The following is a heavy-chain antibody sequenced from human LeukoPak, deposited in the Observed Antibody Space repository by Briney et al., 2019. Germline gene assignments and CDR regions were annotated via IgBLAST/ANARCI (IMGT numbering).Heavy chain of an antibody. J-gene: IGHJ4*02. V-gene: IGHV4-4*07. CDR2: IYTSGST. Sequence: SETLSLTCTVSGGSISSYYWSWIRQPAGKGLEWIGRIYTSGSTNYNPSLKSRVTMSVDTSKNQFSLKLSSVTAADTAVYYCARDGTLLGAAGNFDYWGQGTLVTVSS. CDR1: GGSISSYY. CDR3: ARDGTLLGAAGNFDY. D-gene: IGHD6-13*01.